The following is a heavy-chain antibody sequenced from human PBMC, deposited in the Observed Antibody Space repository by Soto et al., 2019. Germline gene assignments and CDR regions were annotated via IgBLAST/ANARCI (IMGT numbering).Heavy chain of an antibody. J-gene: IGHJ5*02. Sequence: PSETLSLSCSLYVCFLSEAYCTLILEPPVKWLEWILEINHVGFTNYNPSLKSRVTMSVDTSQNQFSLMLISVTAADTAMYFCVRISYKLNYSVLSIDTWGQGTQVTX. CDR2: INHVGFT. D-gene: IGHD1-7*01. V-gene: IGHV4-34*01. CDR1: VCFLSEAY. CDR3: VRISYKLNYSVLSIDT.